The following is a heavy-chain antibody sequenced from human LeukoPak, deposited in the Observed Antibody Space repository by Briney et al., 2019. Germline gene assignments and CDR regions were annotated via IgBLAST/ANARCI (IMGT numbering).Heavy chain of an antibody. J-gene: IGHJ4*02. D-gene: IGHD3-3*01. V-gene: IGHV3-30*01. CDR1: GFTSSCYA. CDR2: ISYDGSTE. Sequence: GRSLRLSCAATGFTSSCYATPAVRQAPGKGLEWVAVISYDGSTESYADPVYGRFTISRDNSKNSLYLQMNSLGAEDTAVYYCARHGGLRFLEWPAAFDYWGQGTMVTDCS. CDR3: ARHGGLRFLEWPAAFDY.